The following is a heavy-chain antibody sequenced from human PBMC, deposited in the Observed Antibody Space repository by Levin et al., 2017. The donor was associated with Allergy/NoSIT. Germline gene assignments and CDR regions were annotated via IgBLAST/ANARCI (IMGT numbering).Heavy chain of an antibody. CDR1: GGSISPYS. J-gene: IGHJ4*02. Sequence: SQTLSLTCTVSGGSISPYSWTWIRQSPGKGLDWIGYIRYSGTTSYNPSLEARLTISLDTSKSQFSLRLSSVTDADTAMYYCARGHFDTRGYSNALEYWGQGILVTVSS. CDR2: IRYSGTT. D-gene: IGHD3-22*01. V-gene: IGHV4-59*03. CDR3: ARGHFDTRGYSNALEY.